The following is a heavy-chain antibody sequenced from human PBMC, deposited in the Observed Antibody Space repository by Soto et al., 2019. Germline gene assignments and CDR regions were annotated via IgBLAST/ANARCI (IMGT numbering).Heavy chain of an antibody. J-gene: IGHJ6*02. CDR1: GDSISGSQW. CDR3: AKYRPYDCSSTSCYTNYYYYYGMDV. CDR2: ISHTGTT. Sequence: SETLSLTCAVSGDSISGSQWWSWVRLPPGKGLEWIGEISHTGTTNYNPSLKSRVAMSVDKPKNQFSLNLTSVTAADTAVYYCAKYRPYDCSSTSCYTNYYYYYGMDVWGQGTTVTVSS. V-gene: IGHV4-4*02. D-gene: IGHD2-2*02.